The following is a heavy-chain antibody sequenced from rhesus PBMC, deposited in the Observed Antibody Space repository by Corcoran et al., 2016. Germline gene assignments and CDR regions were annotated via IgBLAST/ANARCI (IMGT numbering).Heavy chain of an antibody. J-gene: IGHJ4*01. CDR1: GGSITGYY. Sequence: QVKLQQWGEGLVKPSETLSLTCAVYGGSITGYYWSWSRQTPGKGLEWIGNIDGNIVSTHYYPSLKNRVTISKDTSKNQFSLKLNSVTAADTAVYFCLRGPYVANVLDFWGQGVLVTVSS. CDR2: IDGNIVST. CDR3: LRGPYVANVLDF. V-gene: IGHV4-73*01. D-gene: IGHD2-2*01.